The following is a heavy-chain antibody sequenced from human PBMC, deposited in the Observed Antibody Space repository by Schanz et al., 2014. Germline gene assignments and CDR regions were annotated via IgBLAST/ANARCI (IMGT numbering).Heavy chain of an antibody. V-gene: IGHV1-18*01. Sequence: QVQLVQSGGEVKKPGASATVSCKASGYTFNNHGISWVRQAPGQGLEWMGWILVYHGHTNYAEKVHGRVTMTTDTSTSTAYMELRSVRSDDTAMYYCVRDGGWAYGVSHGIDVWGQGTPVTVSS. CDR3: VRDGGWAYGVSHGIDV. D-gene: IGHD4-17*01. CDR1: GYTFNNHG. J-gene: IGHJ5*02. CDR2: ILVYHGHT.